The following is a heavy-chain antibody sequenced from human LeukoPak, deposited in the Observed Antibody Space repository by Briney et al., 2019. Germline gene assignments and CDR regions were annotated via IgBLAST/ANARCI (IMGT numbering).Heavy chain of an antibody. CDR3: ARHGPYYDFWSGGNFDY. J-gene: IGHJ4*02. Sequence: PSETLSLTCTVSGGSISSGDYYWSWIRQPPGKGLEWIGYIYYSGSTYYNPPLKSRVTISVDTSKNQFSLKLSSVTAADTAVYYCARHGPYYDFWSGGNFDYWGQGTLVTVSS. V-gene: IGHV4-30-4*08. D-gene: IGHD3-3*01. CDR2: IYYSGST. CDR1: GGSISSGDYY.